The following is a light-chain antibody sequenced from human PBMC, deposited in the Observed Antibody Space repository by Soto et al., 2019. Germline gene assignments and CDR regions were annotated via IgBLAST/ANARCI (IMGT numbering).Light chain of an antibody. Sequence: EIEMTQSPATLSVSPGERATLSCRASQSVSSNLAWYQQKPGQAPRLLIYGASIRATGIPARFSGSGSGTEFTLTISSLQSEDFAVYYCQQYNNWPFTLGPGTKVDIK. J-gene: IGKJ3*01. CDR3: QQYNNWPFT. CDR1: QSVSSN. CDR2: GAS. V-gene: IGKV3D-15*01.